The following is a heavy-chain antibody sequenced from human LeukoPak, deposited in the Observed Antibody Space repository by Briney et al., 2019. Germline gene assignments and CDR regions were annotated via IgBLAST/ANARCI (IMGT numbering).Heavy chain of an antibody. CDR3: ARDQHPPDSDGDYVYWYFDL. CDR2: IYYSGST. J-gene: IGHJ2*01. Sequence: PSETLSLTFTVSGGAISSGDYYWSWIRQPPGKGLEWIGYIYYSGSTYYNLSLKSRVTISVDTSKNQFSLKLSSVTAADTAVYYCARDQHPPDSDGDYVYWYFDLWGRGTLVTVSS. D-gene: IGHD4-17*01. CDR1: GGAISSGDYY. V-gene: IGHV4-30-4*01.